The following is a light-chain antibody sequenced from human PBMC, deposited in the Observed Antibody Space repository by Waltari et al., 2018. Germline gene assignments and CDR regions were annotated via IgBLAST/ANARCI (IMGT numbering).Light chain of an antibody. V-gene: IGKV4-1*01. J-gene: IGKJ4*01. CDR1: QSVLYSSNNKNY. Sequence: DFVMTQSPDSLAVSLGERATINCKSSQSVLYSSNNKNYLAWYQQKPGQPPKLLIHWASTRESGVPDRFSGSGSGTECTLTISSLQAEDVAVYYCQQYYSTPLTFGGGTKVEIK. CDR2: WAS. CDR3: QQYYSTPLT.